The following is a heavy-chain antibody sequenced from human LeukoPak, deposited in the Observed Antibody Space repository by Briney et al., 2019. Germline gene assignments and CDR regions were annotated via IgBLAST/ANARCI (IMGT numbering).Heavy chain of an antibody. CDR2: MHHSGST. V-gene: IGHV4-4*02. J-gene: IGHJ5*02. CDR1: GTSISSTNW. CDR3: ARGPAPRFDP. D-gene: IGHD2-2*01. Sequence: SETLSLTCAISGTSISSTNWWIWVRQPPGKGLEWIGEMHHSGSTNYNPSLKSRVTISVDTSKNQFSLKLSSVTAADTAVYYCARGPAPRFDPWGQGTLVTVSS.